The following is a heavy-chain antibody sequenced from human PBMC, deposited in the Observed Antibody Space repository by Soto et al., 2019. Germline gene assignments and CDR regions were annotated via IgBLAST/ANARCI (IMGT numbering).Heavy chain of an antibody. CDR2: ISSSSSYI. V-gene: IGHV3-21*01. CDR1: GFTFSSYS. D-gene: IGHD5-18*01. J-gene: IGHJ6*03. CDR3: ERVPSPVKLLGGYSYGYDGYYYMVV. Sequence: EVQLVESGGGLVKPGGSLRISCAASGFTFSSYSMNWVRQAPGKGLEWVSSISSSSSYIYYADSVKGRFTISRDNAMNSLYLQMNSLRAEDTAVYHCERVPSPVKLLGGYSYGYDGYYYMVVWGRGTTVTVSS.